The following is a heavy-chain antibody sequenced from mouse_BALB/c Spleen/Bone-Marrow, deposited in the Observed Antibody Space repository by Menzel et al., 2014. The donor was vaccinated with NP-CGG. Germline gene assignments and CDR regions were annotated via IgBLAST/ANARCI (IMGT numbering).Heavy chain of an antibody. V-gene: IGHV1-14*01. Sequence: EVQLQQSGPELVKPGASVKMSCKATGYTFTSYVMHWVKQKPGQGLEWIGYINPYNDGTKYNEKFKGKATLTSDKSSSTAYMELSSLTSEDSAVYYCARRGYDEGYYAMDYWGQGTSVTVSS. CDR1: GYTFTSYV. J-gene: IGHJ4*01. D-gene: IGHD2-14*01. CDR2: INPYNDGT. CDR3: ARRGYDEGYYAMDY.